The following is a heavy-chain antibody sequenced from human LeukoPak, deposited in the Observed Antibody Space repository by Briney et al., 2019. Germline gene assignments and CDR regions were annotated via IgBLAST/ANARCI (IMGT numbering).Heavy chain of an antibody. CDR3: ARAQGAETNYMDV. CDR2: IKSKTDGGTT. J-gene: IGHJ6*03. Sequence: GGSLRLSCAASGFTFSNAWMSWVRQAPGKGLEWVGRIKSKTDGGTTDYAAPVKGRFTISRDNSKNTLYLQMNSLRAEDTAVYYCARAQGAETNYMDVWGKGTTVTVSS. V-gene: IGHV3-15*01. D-gene: IGHD1/OR15-1a*01. CDR1: GFTFSNAW.